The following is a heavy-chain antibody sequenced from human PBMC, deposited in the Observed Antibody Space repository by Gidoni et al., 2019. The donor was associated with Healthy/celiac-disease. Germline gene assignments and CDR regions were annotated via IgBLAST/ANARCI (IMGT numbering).Heavy chain of an antibody. D-gene: IGHD6-19*01. CDR1: GYTFTSYD. J-gene: IGHJ5*02. V-gene: IGHV1-8*01. CDR3: ARPTVAGPLVWFDP. Sequence: QVQLVQPGAEVKKPGASVKVSCKASGYTFTSYDINWVRQATGQGLGWMGWMNPNSGNTGYAQKFQGRVTMTRNTSISTAYMELSSLRSEGTAVYYCARPTVAGPLVWFDPWGQGTLVTVSS. CDR2: MNPNSGNT.